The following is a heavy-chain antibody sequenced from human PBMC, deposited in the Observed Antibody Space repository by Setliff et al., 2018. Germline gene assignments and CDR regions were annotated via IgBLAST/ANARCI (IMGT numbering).Heavy chain of an antibody. CDR1: GGSFNNYP. CDR2: IIPMFRTG. CDR3: ARGKMDVVAVAGKYCVMDV. J-gene: IGHJ6*02. Sequence: SVKVSCKASGGSFNNYPISWVRQAPGHGLGWMGGIIPMFRTGKYAQRFQGRVTITADESTTTAYMELSSLRVEDTAIYYCARGKMDVVAVAGKYCVMDVWGQGTTVTVSS. V-gene: IGHV1-69*13. D-gene: IGHD6-19*01.